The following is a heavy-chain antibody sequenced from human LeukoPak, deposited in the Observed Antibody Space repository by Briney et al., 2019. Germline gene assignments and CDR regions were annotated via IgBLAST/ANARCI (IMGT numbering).Heavy chain of an antibody. CDR2: ISSTSSTI. CDR3: ARDNFYYDSSGSYAMYYYYMDV. Sequence: GGSLRLSCAASGFTLNNYGMNWVRQAPGRGLEWISSISSTSSTIYYADSVKGRFTISRDDAKNSLYLQMNSLRAEDTAVYYCARDNFYYDSSGSYAMYYYYMDVWGKGTTVTVSS. V-gene: IGHV3-48*04. D-gene: IGHD3-22*01. J-gene: IGHJ6*03. CDR1: GFTLNNYG.